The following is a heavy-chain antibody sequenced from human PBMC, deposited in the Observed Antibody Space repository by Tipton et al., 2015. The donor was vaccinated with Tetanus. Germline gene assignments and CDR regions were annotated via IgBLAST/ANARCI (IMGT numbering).Heavy chain of an antibody. CDR1: DESISSSSYY. Sequence: TLSLTCTVSDESISSSSYYWGWIRHHPGRGPEWIASISNSGTSYNNPSFRSRVTISVDTSKNQFSLKLNSVTAADTAVYYCARAAGFLGPTHDFWGRGTLVSVSS. J-gene: IGHJ4*02. CDR3: ARAAGFLGPTHDF. V-gene: IGHV4-39*01. D-gene: IGHD2/OR15-2a*01. CDR2: ISNSGTS.